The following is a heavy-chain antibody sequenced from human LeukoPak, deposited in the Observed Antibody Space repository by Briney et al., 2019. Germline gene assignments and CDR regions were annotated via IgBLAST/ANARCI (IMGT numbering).Heavy chain of an antibody. V-gene: IGHV4-61*10. J-gene: IGHJ4*02. CDR1: GGSVSSGSYY. CDR3: TRGNGWYYC. D-gene: IGHD6-19*01. Sequence: SETLSLTCTVSGGSVSSGSYYWSWIRQPAGKGLEWIGHIYTGGSTNYNPSLKSRVTISVDTSKNQFSLKLSSVTAADTAVYYCTRGNGWYYCWGQGTLATVSS. CDR2: IYTGGST.